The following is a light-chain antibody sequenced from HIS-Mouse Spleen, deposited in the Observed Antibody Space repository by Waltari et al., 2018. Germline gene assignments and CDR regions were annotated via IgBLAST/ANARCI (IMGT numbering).Light chain of an antibody. CDR1: QSVSSSY. CDR3: QQYGSSPFT. J-gene: IGKJ3*01. Sequence: ELVLTQSPGTRSLSPGERATLSCRASQSVSSSYLAWYQQKPGQAPRLLIYGASSRATGIPDRFSGSGSGTDFTLTISRLEPEDFAVYYCQQYGSSPFTFGPGTKVDIK. V-gene: IGKV3-20*01. CDR2: GAS.